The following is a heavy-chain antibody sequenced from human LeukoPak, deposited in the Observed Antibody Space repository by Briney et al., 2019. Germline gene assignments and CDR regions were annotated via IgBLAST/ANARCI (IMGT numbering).Heavy chain of an antibody. J-gene: IGHJ4*02. CDR1: GYTFTGYY. V-gene: IGHV1-2*02. Sequence: ASGKVSCKASGYTFTGYYMHWVRQAPGQGLEWMRWINPNSGGTKYAQKFQGRVTMTRDTSISTAYTELSRLRSDDTAVYYCARGGSSWSEEFDYWGQGTLVTVSS. D-gene: IGHD6-13*01. CDR2: INPNSGGT. CDR3: ARGGSSWSEEFDY.